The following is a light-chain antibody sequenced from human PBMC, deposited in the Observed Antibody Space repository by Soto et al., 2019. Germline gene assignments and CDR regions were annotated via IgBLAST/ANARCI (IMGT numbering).Light chain of an antibody. CDR1: SNDVGSYNL. J-gene: IGLJ1*01. V-gene: IGLV2-23*01. Sequence: QSALAQPASVSGSPGHSIAISCAGTSNDVGSYNLVSWYQHHPGKAPKLMIYGGSKRPSGVSDRFSGSKSGNTASLTISGLQAEDEADYYCCSFAGNSNYVFGTGTKVTVL. CDR3: CSFAGNSNYV. CDR2: GGS.